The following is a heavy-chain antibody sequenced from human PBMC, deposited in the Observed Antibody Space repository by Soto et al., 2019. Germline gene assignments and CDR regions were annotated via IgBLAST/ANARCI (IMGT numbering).Heavy chain of an antibody. CDR1: GGTFSSYA. J-gene: IGHJ4*02. CDR2: IIPIFGTA. CDR3: ARAQSVGATKGYYFDY. V-gene: IGHV1-69*06. D-gene: IGHD1-26*01. Sequence: SVKVSCKASGGTFSSYAISWVRQAPGQGLEWMGGIIPIFGTANYAQKFQGRVTITADKSTSTAYMELSSLRSEDTAVYYCARAQSVGATKGYYFDYWGQGPLVTVYS.